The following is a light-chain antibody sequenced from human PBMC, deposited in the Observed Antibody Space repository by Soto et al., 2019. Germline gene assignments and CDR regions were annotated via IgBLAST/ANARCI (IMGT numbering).Light chain of an antibody. CDR2: DAT. V-gene: IGKV3-11*01. J-gene: IGKJ5*01. CDR3: QQRSNWPPRIT. CDR1: QSVTTY. Sequence: EIVLTQSPVTLSLSPGERATLSCRASQSVTTYLAWYQQKPGQAPRLLIYDATNRATGIPARFSGSGSGTDFTLTISSLQPEDFAVYYCQQRSNWPPRITFGQGTRLEMK.